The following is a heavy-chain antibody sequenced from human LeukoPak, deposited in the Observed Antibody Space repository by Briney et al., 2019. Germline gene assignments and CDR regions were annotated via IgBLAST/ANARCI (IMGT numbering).Heavy chain of an antibody. Sequence: PSETLSLTCAVSGGSISSSNWWSWVRQPPGKGLEWIGEIYHSGSTNYNPSLKSRVTISVDKSKNQFSLKLSSVTAADTAVYYCARKYYYYYYYMDVWGKGTTVTVSS. V-gene: IGHV4-4*02. CDR3: ARKYYYYYYYMDV. CDR1: GGSISSSNW. J-gene: IGHJ6*03. CDR2: IYHSGST.